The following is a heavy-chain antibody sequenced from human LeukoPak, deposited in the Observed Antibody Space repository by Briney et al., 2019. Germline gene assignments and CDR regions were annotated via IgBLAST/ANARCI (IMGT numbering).Heavy chain of an antibody. Sequence: ASVKVSCKASGYTLTSYGISWVRQAPGQGLEWMGWISAYKDNTNYAQKLQGRVTMTTDTSTSTAYMELRSLISDDTAVYYCARGAEYCSSTSCPIYFDYWGQGTLVTVSS. V-gene: IGHV1-18*04. CDR1: GYTLTSYG. J-gene: IGHJ4*02. CDR2: ISAYKDNT. CDR3: ARGAEYCSSTSCPIYFDY. D-gene: IGHD2-2*01.